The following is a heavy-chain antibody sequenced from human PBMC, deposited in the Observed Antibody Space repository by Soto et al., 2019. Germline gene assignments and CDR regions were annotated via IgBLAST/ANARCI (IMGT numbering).Heavy chain of an antibody. Sequence: EVQVVESGGSLVQPGGSLRLSCAASGFIFSTYWMSWVRQAPGKGLEWVAILKEDRSEKYYVDSVKGRFTISRDNAKNSLYLQMNNLRAEDTAVYYCARDRPYGGYFDYWGQGTLVTVSS. J-gene: IGHJ4*02. V-gene: IGHV3-7*01. D-gene: IGHD4-17*01. CDR1: GFIFSTYW. CDR2: LKEDRSEK. CDR3: ARDRPYGGYFDY.